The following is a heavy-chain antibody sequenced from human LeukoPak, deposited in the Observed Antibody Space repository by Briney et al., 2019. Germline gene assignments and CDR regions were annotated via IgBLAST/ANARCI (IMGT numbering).Heavy chain of an antibody. CDR1: GFTFSTYA. Sequence: PGGSLRLSCAASGFTFSTYAMHWVRQAPGEGLEWVAVIWYDGSNKYYADSVKGRFTISRDNSKNTLYLQMNSLRAEDTAVYYCARALDLLDKWGQGTLVTVSS. CDR2: IWYDGSNK. J-gene: IGHJ4*02. V-gene: IGHV3-33*01. CDR3: ARALDLLDK. D-gene: IGHD1-1*01.